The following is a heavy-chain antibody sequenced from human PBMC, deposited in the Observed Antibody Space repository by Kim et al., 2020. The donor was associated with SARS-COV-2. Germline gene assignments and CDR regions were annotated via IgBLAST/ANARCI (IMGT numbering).Heavy chain of an antibody. V-gene: IGHV3-74*01. D-gene: IGHD3-16*01. CDR3: ASLSTGYVWDKVDY. CDR1: GFTFSSYW. J-gene: IGHJ4*02. Sequence: GGSLRLSCVASGFTFSSYWMHWVRQAPGKGLVWVSRVNSDGSSTSYADSVKGRFTISSDNARNTLYLQMNSLRAEDTAVYYCASLSTGYVWDKVDYWGQGTLVTVSS. CDR2: VNSDGSST.